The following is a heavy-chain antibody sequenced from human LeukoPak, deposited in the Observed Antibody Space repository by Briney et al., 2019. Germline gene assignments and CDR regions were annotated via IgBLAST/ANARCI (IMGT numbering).Heavy chain of an antibody. Sequence: GGSLRLSCAVSGFSFSNYWMSWVRQAPGKGLEWVGNMKEDGSYKNYVGSVKGRFTISRDNAKNSLYLEMNSLRAEDTAVYYCVRDESVVPTFRFDYWGQGTLVTVSS. J-gene: IGHJ4*02. CDR1: GFSFSNYW. CDR3: VRDESVVPTFRFDY. CDR2: MKEDGSYK. V-gene: IGHV3-7*01. D-gene: IGHD2-21*01.